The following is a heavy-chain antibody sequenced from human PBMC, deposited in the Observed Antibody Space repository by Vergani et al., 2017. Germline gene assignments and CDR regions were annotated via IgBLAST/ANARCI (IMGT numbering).Heavy chain of an antibody. Sequence: QVQLVQSGAEVKKPGSSVKVSCKASGGTFSSYAISWVRQAPGQGLEWMGRIIPIFGTANYAPKFQGRVTMTTDTSTSTAYMERRSLRSDDTAVYYCVGTDSSWSWSIDYWGQGTLVTVSS. CDR2: IIPIFGTA. CDR1: GGTFSSYA. V-gene: IGHV1-69*06. J-gene: IGHJ4*02. CDR3: VGTDSSWSWSIDY. D-gene: IGHD6-13*01.